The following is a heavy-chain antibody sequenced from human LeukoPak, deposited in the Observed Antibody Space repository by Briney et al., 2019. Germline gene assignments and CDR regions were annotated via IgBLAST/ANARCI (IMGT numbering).Heavy chain of an antibody. V-gene: IGHV3-21*01. CDR1: GFTFSSYS. J-gene: IGHJ6*02. CDR2: ISSSSSYI. D-gene: IGHD6-13*01. CDR3: LVGGSWYEYYYYYYGMDV. Sequence: GSLRLSCAASGFTFSSYSMNWVRQAPGKGLEWVSSISSSSSYIYYADSVKGRFTISRDNAKNSLYLQMNSLRAEDTAVYYCLVGGSWYEYYYYYYGMDVWGQGTTVTVSS.